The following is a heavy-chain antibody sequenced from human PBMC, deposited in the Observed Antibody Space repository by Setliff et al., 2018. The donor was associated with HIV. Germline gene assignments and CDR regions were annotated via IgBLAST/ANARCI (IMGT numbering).Heavy chain of an antibody. J-gene: IGHJ4*02. V-gene: IGHV4-39*01. D-gene: IGHD3-10*01. CDR3: ARLGYVSGGFYKTPGPYYFDY. Sequence: SETLSLTCTVSGDSISSVSYSWGWIRQPPGKGLEWIGYMYSGGNTYYKPSLKSRVTMSVDSSKNQFSLKVNSVTAADTAVYYCARLGYVSGGFYKTPGPYYFDYWGQGALVTVSS. CDR2: MYSGGNT. CDR1: GDSISSVSYS.